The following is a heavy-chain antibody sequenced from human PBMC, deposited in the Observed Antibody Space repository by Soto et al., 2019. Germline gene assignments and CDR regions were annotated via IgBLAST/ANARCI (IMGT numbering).Heavy chain of an antibody. CDR1: GGNISRFA. V-gene: IGHV3-23*01. J-gene: IGHJ4*02. Sequence: AASGGNISRFARTWDRQATGKGLESVCEMTGSGATIQYAYYVRGRLTISKDNSKNVLFLRMDYLQDEDTAIYYCAKDAVYNDGLWLMDSWGQGTLVTVSS. CDR3: AKDAVYNDGLWLMDS. CDR2: MTGSGATI. D-gene: IGHD2-21*01.